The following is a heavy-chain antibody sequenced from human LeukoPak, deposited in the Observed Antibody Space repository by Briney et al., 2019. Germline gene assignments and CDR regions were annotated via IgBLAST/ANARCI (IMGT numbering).Heavy chain of an antibody. CDR2: ISAYNGNT. CDR3: ARDRLVPWWLRLGSRTYYYYYMDV. Sequence: VASVKVSCKASGYTFTGYYMHWVRQAPGQGLEWMGWISAYNGNTNYAQKLQGRVTMTTDTSTSTAYMELRSLRSDDTAVYYCARDRLVPWWLRLGSRTYYYYYMDVWGKGTTVTVSS. CDR1: GYTFTGYY. J-gene: IGHJ6*03. D-gene: IGHD5-12*01. V-gene: IGHV1-18*04.